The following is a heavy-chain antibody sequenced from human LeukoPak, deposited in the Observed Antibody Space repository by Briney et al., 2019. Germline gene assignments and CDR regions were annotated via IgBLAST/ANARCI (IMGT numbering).Heavy chain of an antibody. J-gene: IGHJ4*02. CDR2: ISGSGGST. V-gene: IGHV3-23*01. CDR3: AKGSGGSCYHY. CDR1: GFTFSSYA. Sequence: GGSLRLSCAASGFTFSSYAMSWVRQAPGKGLERVSAISGSGGSTYYADSVKGRFTISRDNSKNTLYLQMNSLRAEDTAVYYCAKGSGGSCYHYWGQGTLVTVSS. D-gene: IGHD2-15*01.